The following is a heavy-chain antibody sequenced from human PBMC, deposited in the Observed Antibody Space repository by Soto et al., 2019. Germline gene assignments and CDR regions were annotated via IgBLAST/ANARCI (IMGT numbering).Heavy chain of an antibody. CDR3: ARDRVVRGLRGMDV. Sequence: ESGGGVVQPGRSLRLSCAASGFTFSSYAMHWVRQAPGKGLEWVAVISYDGSNKYYADSVKGRFTISRDNSKNTLYLQMNSPRAVDTAVYYCARDRVVRGLRGMDVWGQGTTVTVSS. J-gene: IGHJ6*02. CDR2: ISYDGSNK. D-gene: IGHD3-10*01. CDR1: GFTFSSYA. V-gene: IGHV3-30-3*01.